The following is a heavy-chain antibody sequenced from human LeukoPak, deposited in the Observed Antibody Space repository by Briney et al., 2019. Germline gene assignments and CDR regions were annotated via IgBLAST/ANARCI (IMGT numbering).Heavy chain of an antibody. CDR2: ISGSGGST. J-gene: IGHJ6*03. CDR1: GFTFSSYA. D-gene: IGHD6-13*01. V-gene: IGHV3-23*01. CDR3: AKVHDSSWYWWSPLGYYYDMDV. Sequence: GGSLRLSCAASGFTFSSYAMSWVRQAPEKGLEWVSTISGSGGSTYYADSVKGRFTISRDNSKNTLYLQMNSLRAEDTAVYYCAKVHDSSWYWWSPLGYYYDMDVWGKGTTVTISS.